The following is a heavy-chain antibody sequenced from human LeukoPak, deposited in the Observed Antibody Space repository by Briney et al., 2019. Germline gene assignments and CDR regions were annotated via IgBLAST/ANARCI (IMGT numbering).Heavy chain of an antibody. D-gene: IGHD3-10*01. Sequence: HPGGSLGLSCAASGFIFNNYVMNWVRQAPGKGLEWVSSISGSGVHTYYADSVKGRFTISRDNAKNSLYLQMNGLRAEDTAVYYCARGRSITLLRGIAMSDGFDVWGQGAMVTVSS. CDR1: GFIFNNYV. J-gene: IGHJ3*01. CDR3: ARGRSITLLRGIAMSDGFDV. CDR2: ISGSGVHT. V-gene: IGHV3-23*01.